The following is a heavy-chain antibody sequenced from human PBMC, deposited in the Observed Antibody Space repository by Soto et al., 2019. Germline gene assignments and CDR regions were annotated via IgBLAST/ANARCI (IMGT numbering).Heavy chain of an antibody. J-gene: IGHJ5*01. Sequence: QVQLVQSGAEVKKPGSSVKVSCKASGGTFSSYTISWVRQAPGQGLEWMGRIIPILGIADYAQQFQGRVTITAYKSRSTADMEVSSLGSHDTAVYYCARQLDIIPPPNWFDSWGQGPLVTVSS. D-gene: IGHD3-3*01. CDR3: ARQLDIIPPPNWFDS. CDR1: GGTFSSYT. CDR2: IIPILGIA. V-gene: IGHV1-69*02.